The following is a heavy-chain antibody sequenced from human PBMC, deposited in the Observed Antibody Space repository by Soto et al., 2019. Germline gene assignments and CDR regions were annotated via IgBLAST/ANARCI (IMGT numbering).Heavy chain of an antibody. CDR1: GGTFRNYP. CDR2: IFPLTDIP. CDR3: ARGPLVVLNYFES. Sequence: QVQLVQSGTEVKKPGSSVKVSCKASGGTFRNYPINWVRQAPGQGLEWMGSIFPLTDIPDYAQNFQARLTISADKSTSTAYMELSSLXXDDTAMYFCARGPLVVLNYFESWGQGTLVTVSS. V-gene: IGHV1-69*02. J-gene: IGHJ4*02.